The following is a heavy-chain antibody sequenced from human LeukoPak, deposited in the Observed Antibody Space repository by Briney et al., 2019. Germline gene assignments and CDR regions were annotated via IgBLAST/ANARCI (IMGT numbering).Heavy chain of an antibody. CDR1: GFTFNNAW. V-gene: IGHV3-15*01. J-gene: IGHJ5*02. CDR3: TSHAAFDP. CDR2: IKSKNVGGTT. Sequence: PGGSLRLSCAASGFTFNNAWMNWVRQAPGKGLEWVGRIKSKNVGGTTDYAAPVKGRFTISRDDSKNTVYLQMNSLKIKDTAVYYCTSHAAFDPWGQGTLVTVSS.